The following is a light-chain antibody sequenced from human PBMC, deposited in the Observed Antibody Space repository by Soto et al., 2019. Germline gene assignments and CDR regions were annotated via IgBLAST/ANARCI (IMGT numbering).Light chain of an antibody. V-gene: IGKV1-39*01. CDR1: QSISSY. CDR3: QQSYSTLST. CDR2: AES. Sequence: DIQMTQSPSSLSASVGDRVTITCRASQSISSYLNWYQQKPGKAPKLLIYAESSLQSGVPSRFSGSGSGTDFNLTISSLQPEDFATYYCQQSYSTLSTFGQGTKLEMK. J-gene: IGKJ2*01.